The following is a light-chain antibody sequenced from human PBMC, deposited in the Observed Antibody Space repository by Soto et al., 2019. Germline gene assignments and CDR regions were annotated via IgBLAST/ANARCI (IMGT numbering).Light chain of an antibody. CDR1: SSSIGNNR. CDR2: SNI. CDR3: STWDDTLKGPV. Sequence: QSVLTQPPSASGTPGQSVIISCSGTSSSIGNNRVNWYQQIPGTAPKLLIYSNIQRPSGVPDRFSGSKSGTSASLAITGLQSEDEADYYCSTWDDTLKGPVFGGGTKLTVL. J-gene: IGLJ3*02. V-gene: IGLV1-44*01.